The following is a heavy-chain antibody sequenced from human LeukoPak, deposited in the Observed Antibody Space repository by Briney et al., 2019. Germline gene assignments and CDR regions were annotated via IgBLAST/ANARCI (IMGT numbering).Heavy chain of an antibody. Sequence: GGSLRLSCAASGFTFSSYAMSWVRQAPGKGLEWVSAISGSGGGTYYADSVKGRFTISRDNSKNTLYLQMNSLRAEDTAVYYCANARTWIQLWYFDYWGQGTLVTVSS. CDR2: ISGSGGGT. CDR3: ANARTWIQLWYFDY. CDR1: GFTFSSYA. D-gene: IGHD5-18*01. J-gene: IGHJ4*02. V-gene: IGHV3-23*01.